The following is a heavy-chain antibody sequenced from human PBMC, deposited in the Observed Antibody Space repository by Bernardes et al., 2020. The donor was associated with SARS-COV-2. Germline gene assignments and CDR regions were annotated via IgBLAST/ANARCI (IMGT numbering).Heavy chain of an antibody. V-gene: IGHV3-7*01. CDR3: ARGQPMDV. D-gene: IGHD2-2*01. J-gene: IGHJ6*02. CDR1: EFTFSSFW. CDR2: IKEDGSEK. Sequence: GSLRLSCAASEFTFSSFWMTWVRQAPGKGLEWVANIKEDGSEKHYVDAVKGRFTISRDNAKNSLYLQINSLGADDTAVYFCARGQPMDVWGQGTTVIVSS.